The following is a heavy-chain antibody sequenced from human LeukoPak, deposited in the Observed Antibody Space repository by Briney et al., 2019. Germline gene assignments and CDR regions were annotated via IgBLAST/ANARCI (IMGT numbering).Heavy chain of an antibody. V-gene: IGHV3-7*01. CDR3: AREGLNYYDSSGYYYFDY. J-gene: IGHJ4*02. CDR2: IKQDGSGK. D-gene: IGHD3-22*01. CDR1: GFTFSSYG. Sequence: GGSLRLSCAASGFTFSSYGMHWVRQAPGKGLEWVANIKQDGSGKYYVDSVKGRFTISRDNAKNSLYLQMNSLRAEDTAVYYCAREGLNYYDSSGYYYFDYWGQGTLVTVSS.